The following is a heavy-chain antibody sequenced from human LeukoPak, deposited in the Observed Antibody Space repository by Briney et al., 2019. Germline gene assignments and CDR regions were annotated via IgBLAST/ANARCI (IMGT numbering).Heavy chain of an antibody. V-gene: IGHV3-30*03. J-gene: IGHJ4*02. CDR2: ISYDGSNN. D-gene: IGHD3-22*01. Sequence: GRSLRLSCAASGFTFSSYGMHGVRQAPGKGLEWVAVISYDGSNNFYADSVKGRFTISRDNSKRTLYLQMNSLRTEDTAVYYCARDGTYYYDTSGYDLNYFDFWGQGTLVTVSS. CDR3: ARDGTYYYDTSGYDLNYFDF. CDR1: GFTFSSYG.